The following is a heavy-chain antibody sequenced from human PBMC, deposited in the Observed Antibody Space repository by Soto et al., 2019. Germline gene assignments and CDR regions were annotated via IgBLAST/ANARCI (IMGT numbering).Heavy chain of an antibody. J-gene: IGHJ3*01. CDR3: ARELLWFGELLYAFHV. D-gene: IGHD3-10*01. CDR2: INHRGST. CDR1: GGSVPSRSYY. Sequence: PSETLSLTCTVSGGSVPSRSYYWSWIRQPPGKGLEWIGEINHRGSTNYNPSLKSRVTISVDMSKNQFSLKLNSVTAADTAVYYCARELLWFGELLYAFHVWGQGTMVTVSS. V-gene: IGHV4-39*07.